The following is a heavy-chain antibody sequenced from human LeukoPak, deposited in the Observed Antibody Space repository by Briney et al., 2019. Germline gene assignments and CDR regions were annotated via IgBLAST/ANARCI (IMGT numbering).Heavy chain of an antibody. D-gene: IGHD2-21*02. V-gene: IGHV3-30*02. J-gene: IGHJ4*02. CDR2: IQYDGSNL. CDR1: GFSFNDYG. Sequence: PGGSLRLSCAASGFSFNDYGIHWVRQAPGKGLEWLAFIQYDGSNLYADSVKDRFAISTDKSKNTAYLQMNGLSIDDTAVYYCAKDPGLGGDRDYWGQGTLVTVSS. CDR3: AKDPGLGGDRDY.